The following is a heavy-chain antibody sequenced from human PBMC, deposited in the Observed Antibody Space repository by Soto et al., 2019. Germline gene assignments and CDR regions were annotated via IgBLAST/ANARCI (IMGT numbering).Heavy chain of an antibody. CDR3: ARGLELLWFGDFAMGLFAP. J-gene: IGHJ5*02. CDR1: GYTFTSFG. CDR2: ISPYSGDT. V-gene: IGHV1-18*01. D-gene: IGHD3-10*01. Sequence: ASVKVSCKTSGYTFTSFGITWVRQAPGQGLEWMGWISPYSGDTNYAQNLQGRVTLTTDTSASTAYMELTSLRSDDTAVYYCARGLELLWFGDFAMGLFAPWGQGTLVTVSS.